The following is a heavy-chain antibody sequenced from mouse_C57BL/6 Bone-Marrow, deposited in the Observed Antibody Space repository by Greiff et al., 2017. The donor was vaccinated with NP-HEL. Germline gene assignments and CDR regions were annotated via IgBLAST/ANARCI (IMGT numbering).Heavy chain of an antibody. CDR3: ARYYYGSRGWYFDV. CDR2: IDPNSGGT. Sequence: QVQLQQSGADLVKPGASVKLSCKASGYTFTSYWMHWVKQRPGRGLEWIGRIDPNSGGTKFNEKFKTKATLTVDKPSSTAYMQLSSLTSEDSAFYYCARYYYGSRGWYFDVWGTGTTVTVSS. V-gene: IGHV1-72*01. J-gene: IGHJ1*03. D-gene: IGHD1-1*01. CDR1: GYTFTSYW.